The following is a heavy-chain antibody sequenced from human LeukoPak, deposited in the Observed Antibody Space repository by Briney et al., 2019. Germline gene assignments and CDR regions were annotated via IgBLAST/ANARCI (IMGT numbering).Heavy chain of an antibody. J-gene: IGHJ4*02. V-gene: IGHV3-48*04. CDR1: GFIFSDYS. D-gene: IGHD5-12*01. CDR2: IGISSGRT. Sequence: PGGSLRLSCAASGFIFSDYSMNWVRQAPGKGPEWISYIGISSGRTMYADSVKGRFTISRDTAKKSLYLQVNSLRVEDTAVYYCARDYRYAFDNWGQGTLVTVSS. CDR3: ARDYRYAFDN.